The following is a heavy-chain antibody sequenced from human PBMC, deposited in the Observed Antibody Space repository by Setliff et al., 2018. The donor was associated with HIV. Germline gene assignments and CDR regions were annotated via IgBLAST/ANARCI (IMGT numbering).Heavy chain of an antibody. J-gene: IGHJ4*02. D-gene: IGHD6-19*01. Sequence: SETLSLTCTVSGGSISSYYWSWIRQPPGKGLEWIGYIYTSGSTNYNPSLKSRVTISVDTSKNQFSLKLSSVTAADTAVYYCAGQIAVAGLLDYWGQGTLVTVSS. CDR1: GGSISSYY. CDR2: IYTSGST. CDR3: AGQIAVAGLLDY. V-gene: IGHV4-4*09.